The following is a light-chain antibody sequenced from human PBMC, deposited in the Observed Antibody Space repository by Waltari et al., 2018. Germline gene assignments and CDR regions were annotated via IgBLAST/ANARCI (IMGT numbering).Light chain of an antibody. J-gene: IGKJ1*01. CDR1: QSVSTE. CDR3: QQYHSRPPWT. CDR2: GAS. Sequence: EIVMTQSPATLSVSPGERATLSCRASQSVSTELAWYQQRPGQAPRLLIYGASSRATGIPARFSGSGSVTDFTLTISSLQSEDFAVYHCQQYHSRPPWTFGQGTKVEVK. V-gene: IGKV3-15*01.